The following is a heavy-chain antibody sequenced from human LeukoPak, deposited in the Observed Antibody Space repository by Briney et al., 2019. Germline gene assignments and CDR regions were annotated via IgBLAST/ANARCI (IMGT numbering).Heavy chain of an antibody. CDR2: FDPEDGET. Sequence: ASVKVSCKVSGYTLTELSMHWVRQAPGKGLEWMGGFDPEDGETIYAQKFQGRVTMTEDTSTDTAYMELSSLRSEDTAVYYCATQARLSIRYFDWLLRPSGYYYYGMDVWGQGTTVTVSS. D-gene: IGHD3-9*01. CDR3: ATQARLSIRYFDWLLRPSGYYYYGMDV. V-gene: IGHV1-24*01. J-gene: IGHJ6*02. CDR1: GYTLTELS.